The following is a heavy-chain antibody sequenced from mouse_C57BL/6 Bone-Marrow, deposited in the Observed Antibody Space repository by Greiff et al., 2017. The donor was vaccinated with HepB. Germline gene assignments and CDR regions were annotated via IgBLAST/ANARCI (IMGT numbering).Heavy chain of an antibody. CDR2: INPYNGGT. V-gene: IGHV1-19*01. Sequence: VQLQQSGPVLVKPGASVKMSCKASGYTFTDYYMNWVKQSHGKSLEWIGVINPYNGGTSYNQKFKGKATLTVDKSSSTAYMELNSLTSEDSAVYYCARRKDWFAYWGQGTLVTVSA. CDR1: GYTFTDYY. CDR3: ARRKDWFAY. J-gene: IGHJ3*01.